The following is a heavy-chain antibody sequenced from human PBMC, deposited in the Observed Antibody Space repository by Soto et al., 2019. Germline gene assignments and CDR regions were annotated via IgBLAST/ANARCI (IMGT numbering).Heavy chain of an antibody. D-gene: IGHD2-2*03. CDR1: GYTFTSYG. Sequence: ASVKVSCKASGYTFTSYGISWVRQAPGQGLEWMGWISAYNGNTNYAQKLQGRVTMTTDTSTSTAYMELRSLRSDDTAVYYCARFLVDIVVVPAGEVYYYYGMDVWGQGTTVTVSS. CDR2: ISAYNGNT. V-gene: IGHV1-18*01. J-gene: IGHJ6*02. CDR3: ARFLVDIVVVPAGEVYYYYGMDV.